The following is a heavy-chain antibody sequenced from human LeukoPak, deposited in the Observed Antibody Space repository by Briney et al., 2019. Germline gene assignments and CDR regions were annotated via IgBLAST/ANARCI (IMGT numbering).Heavy chain of an antibody. CDR2: INSDGNWT. D-gene: IGHD2/OR15-2a*01. V-gene: IGHV3-74*01. CDR1: GNSW. J-gene: IGHJ1*01. CDR3: VSFYETD. Sequence: PVGSLRLSCAASGNSWMDWVRQVRGTGLVWVSHINSDGNWTSYADSVKGRFTISKDNAKNTVYLQMNSLRAEDTAVYYCVSFYETDWGRGTLVTVSS.